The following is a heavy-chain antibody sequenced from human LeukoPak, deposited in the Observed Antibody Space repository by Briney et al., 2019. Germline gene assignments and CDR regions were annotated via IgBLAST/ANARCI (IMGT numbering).Heavy chain of an antibody. CDR3: AKEGGGSCYSCFDY. CDR2: ISWNSGNI. Sequence: GGSLRLSCAASGFTFNNYAMHWVRQAPGKGLEWVSGISWNSGNIAYADSVKGRFTISRDNAKHSLYLQMNSMRAEDTALYYCAKEGGGSCYSCFDYWGQGTLVTVSS. CDR1: GFTFNNYA. D-gene: IGHD2-15*01. V-gene: IGHV3-9*01. J-gene: IGHJ4*02.